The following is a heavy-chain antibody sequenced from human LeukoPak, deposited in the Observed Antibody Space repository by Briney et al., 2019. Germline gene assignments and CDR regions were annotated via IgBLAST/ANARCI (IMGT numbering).Heavy chain of an antibody. J-gene: IGHJ4*02. CDR1: GFTFSFYA. CDR2: MSAGGTST. CDR3: AKMRGIVITFGGVIFDS. D-gene: IGHD3-16*01. V-gene: IGHV3-23*01. Sequence: GGSLRLSCVASGFTFSFYAMSWVRQAPGKGLEWVSGMSAGGTSTYYADSVKGRFTISRDNSKHTLYLHMDSLRAEDTAIYYCAKMRGIVITFGGVIFDSWGQGTLATVSS.